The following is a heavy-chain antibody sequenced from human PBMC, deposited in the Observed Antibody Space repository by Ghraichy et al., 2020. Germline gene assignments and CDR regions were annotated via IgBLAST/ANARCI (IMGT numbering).Heavy chain of an antibody. CDR2: ISAYNGNT. J-gene: IGHJ4*02. Sequence: ASVKVSCKASGYTFTSYGISWVRQAPGQGLEWMGWISAYNGNTNYAQKLQGRVTMTTDTSTSTAYMELRSLRSDDTAVYYCARAEISIVGATTLYYFDYWGQGTLVTVSS. V-gene: IGHV1-18*04. CDR1: GYTFTSYG. D-gene: IGHD1-26*01. CDR3: ARAEISIVGATTLYYFDY.